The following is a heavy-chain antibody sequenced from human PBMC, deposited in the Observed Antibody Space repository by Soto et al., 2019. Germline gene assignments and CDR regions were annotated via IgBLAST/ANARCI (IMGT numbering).Heavy chain of an antibody. CDR2: VSHDGRKT. Sequence: QVQLVESGGGEAQPGTSLRLSCIASGFIFSNNGMHWVRQAPGKGLEWVALVSHDGRKTFYADSVKGRLTIYRDNSKNTVYLHMNSLRPEDTAVYRCARDLRQGASGATVYGMDVWGQGTTVTVSS. CDR1: GFIFSNNG. V-gene: IGHV3-30*03. CDR3: ARDLRQGASGATVYGMDV. J-gene: IGHJ6*02. D-gene: IGHD7-27*01.